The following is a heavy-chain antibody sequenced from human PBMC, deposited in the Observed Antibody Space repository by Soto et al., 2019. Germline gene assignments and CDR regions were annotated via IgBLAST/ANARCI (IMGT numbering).Heavy chain of an antibody. CDR3: ARSDIIVLPARANYYYYMDV. CDR2: INHSGST. Sequence: SSETLSLTCAVYGGSFSDYYWSWIRQPPGKGLEWIGEINHSGSTNYNPSLKSRVTISVDTSKNQFSLKLSSVTAADTAVYYCARSDIIVLPARANYYYYMDVWGKGTTVTVSS. J-gene: IGHJ6*03. CDR1: GGSFSDYY. V-gene: IGHV4-34*01. D-gene: IGHD2-2*01.